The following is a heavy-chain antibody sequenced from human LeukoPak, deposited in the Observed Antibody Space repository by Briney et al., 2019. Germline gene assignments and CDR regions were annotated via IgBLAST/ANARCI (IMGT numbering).Heavy chain of an antibody. J-gene: IGHJ6*02. V-gene: IGHV3-33*08. CDR2: IWYDGSNK. Sequence: PGGSLRLSCVASGFPFSSYGMHWVRQAPGKGLEWVAVIWYDGSNKYYADSVKGRFTISRDNSKNTLYLQMNSLRAEDTAVYYCAREEAAAGYYYYGMDVWGQGTTVTVSS. CDR1: GFPFSSYG. D-gene: IGHD6-13*01. CDR3: AREEAAAGYYYYGMDV.